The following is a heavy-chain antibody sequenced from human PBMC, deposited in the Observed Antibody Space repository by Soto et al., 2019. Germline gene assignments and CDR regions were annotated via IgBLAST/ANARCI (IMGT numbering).Heavy chain of an antibody. Sequence: QLQLQESGPGLVKPWETLSLTCTVSGGSISSGDYYWGWIRQPPGRGLEWIGSVSHGGRTYYNPSLQSRVTISVDTSKSQFSLRLDSVTAADTAVYYCAGQRSGGLGYCSGGTCYSIPWGQGTLVTVSS. CDR1: GGSISSGDYY. D-gene: IGHD2-15*01. J-gene: IGHJ5*02. CDR3: AGQRSGGLGYCSGGTCYSIP. V-gene: IGHV4-39*01. CDR2: VSHGGRT.